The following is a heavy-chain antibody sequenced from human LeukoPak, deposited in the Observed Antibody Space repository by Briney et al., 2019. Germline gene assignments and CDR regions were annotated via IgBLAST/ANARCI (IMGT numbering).Heavy chain of an antibody. Sequence: ASVKVSCKASGGTFSSYAISWVRQAPGQGLEWMGGIIPIFGTANYAQKFQGRVTITTDESTSTAYMELSSLRSEDTAVYYCARAYNWNPSWFDPWGQGTLVTVSS. CDR1: GGTFSSYA. J-gene: IGHJ5*02. CDR3: ARAYNWNPSWFDP. CDR2: IIPIFGTA. D-gene: IGHD1-20*01. V-gene: IGHV1-69*05.